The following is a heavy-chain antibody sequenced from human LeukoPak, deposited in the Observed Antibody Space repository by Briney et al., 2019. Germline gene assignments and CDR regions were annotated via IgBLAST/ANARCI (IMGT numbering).Heavy chain of an antibody. CDR3: ATSITMFDY. Sequence: GGSLRLSWAASGFTFSRYWMSWVRQAPGKGLEWVANIKEDGTVKYYVESVKGRFTISRDNAKTSLYLQMNILRAEDTAVYYWATSITMFDYWGQGPLDTVS. CDR2: IKEDGTVK. J-gene: IGHJ4*02. D-gene: IGHD3-10*01. V-gene: IGHV3-7*02. CDR1: GFTFSRYW.